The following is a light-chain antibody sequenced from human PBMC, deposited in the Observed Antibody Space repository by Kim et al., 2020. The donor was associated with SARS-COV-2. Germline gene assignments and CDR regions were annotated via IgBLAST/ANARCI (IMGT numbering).Light chain of an antibody. CDR2: EAS. J-gene: IGKJ4*01. CDR3: QQTHSFPLT. CDR1: QDISSW. Sequence: SASVGDRVTITCRASQDISSWLGWYQQKPGKAPKVLIYEASNLQSGVLSRFSGSGSGTDFTLTINSLQPEDFATYYCQQTHSFPLTFGGGTKLEI. V-gene: IGKV1D-12*01.